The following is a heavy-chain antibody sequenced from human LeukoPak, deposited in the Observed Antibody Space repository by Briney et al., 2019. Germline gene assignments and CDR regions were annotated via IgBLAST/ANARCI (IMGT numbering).Heavy chain of an antibody. CDR3: ARASGDVVETATMGSY. CDR2: ISSSSSSI. D-gene: IGHD5-18*01. Sequence: GGSLRLSCAASGFTFNSYSMNWARQAPGKGLEWVSSISSSSSSIYYADSVKGRFTISRDNAKNSLYLQMNSLRAEDTAVYYCARASGDVVETATMGSYWGQGTLVTVSS. V-gene: IGHV3-21*01. J-gene: IGHJ4*02. CDR1: GFTFNSYS.